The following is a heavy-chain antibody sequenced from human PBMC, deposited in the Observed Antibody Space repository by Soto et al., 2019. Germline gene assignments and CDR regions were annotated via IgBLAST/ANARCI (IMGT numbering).Heavy chain of an antibody. CDR3: ARDQGFVEI. CDR2: ISAYNGNT. Sequence: GAPAEASSEASGDTFTSYCMRWVRQAPGQGLEWMGWISAYNGNTNYAQKLQGRVTMTTDTSTSTAYMELSSLRSEDTAVYYCARDQGFVEIWGQGTMVTVSS. CDR1: GDTFTSYC. J-gene: IGHJ3*02. V-gene: IGHV1-18*01. D-gene: IGHD6-6*01.